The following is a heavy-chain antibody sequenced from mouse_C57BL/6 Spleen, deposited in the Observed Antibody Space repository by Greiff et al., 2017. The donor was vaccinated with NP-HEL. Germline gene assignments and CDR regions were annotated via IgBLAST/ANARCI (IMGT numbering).Heavy chain of an antibody. Sequence: QVQLQQPGAELVRPGTSVKLSCKASGYTFTSYWMHWVKQRPGQGLEWIGVIDPSDSYTNYNQKFKGKATLTVDTSSSTAYMQLSSLTYEDSAVYYCASYGSVAYWGQGTLVTVSA. CDR3: ASYGSVAY. V-gene: IGHV1-59*01. D-gene: IGHD1-1*01. CDR1: GYTFTSYW. J-gene: IGHJ3*01. CDR2: IDPSDSYT.